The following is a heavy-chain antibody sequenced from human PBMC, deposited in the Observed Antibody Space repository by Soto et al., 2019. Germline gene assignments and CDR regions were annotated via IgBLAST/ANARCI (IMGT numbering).Heavy chain of an antibody. CDR3: ARGRELRMIDY. Sequence: SETLSLTCAVSGGSISSGGYSWSWIRQPPGKGLEWIGYIYHSGSTYYNPSLKSRVTISVDRSKNQFSLKLSSVTAADTAVYYCARGRELRMIDYWGQGTLVTGSS. CDR1: GGSISSGGYS. CDR2: IYHSGST. J-gene: IGHJ4*02. V-gene: IGHV4-30-2*01. D-gene: IGHD1-26*01.